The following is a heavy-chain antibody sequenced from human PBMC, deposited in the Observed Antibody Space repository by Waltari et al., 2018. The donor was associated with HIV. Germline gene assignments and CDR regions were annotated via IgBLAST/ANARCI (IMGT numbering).Heavy chain of an antibody. CDR3: ARRRQVVSQPFDY. D-gene: IGHD3-22*01. V-gene: IGHV4-34*01. Sequence: QVQLQQWGAGLLKPSETLSLTCAVYGGSFRPYYWSWVRQPPGKGREWIGEVNQGGNSKYNPSLESRVSVTFDTSKNQFSLNLDSVTAADTAVYFCARRRQVVSQPFDYWGQGTPVIVS. CDR2: VNQGGNS. CDR1: GGSFRPYY. J-gene: IGHJ4*02.